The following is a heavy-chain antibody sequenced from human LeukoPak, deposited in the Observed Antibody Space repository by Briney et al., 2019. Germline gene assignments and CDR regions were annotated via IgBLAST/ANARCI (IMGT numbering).Heavy chain of an antibody. J-gene: IGHJ4*02. Sequence: PGGSLRLSCAASGFTFSSYAMSWVRQAPGKGLEWVAVISYDGSNKYYADSVKGRFTISRDNSKNTLYLQMNSLRAEDTAVYYCATTILQTMTTVTTGDYWGQGTLVTVSS. CDR1: GFTFSSYA. CDR3: ATTILQTMTTVTTGDY. CDR2: ISYDGSNK. D-gene: IGHD4-17*01. V-gene: IGHV3-30*03.